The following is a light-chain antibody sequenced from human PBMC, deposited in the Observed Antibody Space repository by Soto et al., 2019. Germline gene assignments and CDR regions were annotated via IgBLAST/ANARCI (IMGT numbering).Light chain of an antibody. CDR1: QSLLYSSNNKNY. CDR3: QQYHSTPGT. CDR2: WAS. J-gene: IGKJ1*01. V-gene: IGKV4-1*01. Sequence: DIVMTQSPDSLAVSLGERATINCKSSQSLLYSSNNKNYLAWYQQKPGQPPKLLIYWASTRESGVPDRFSGAGSGIDFTLTISSLQAEDVAVYYCQQYHSTPGTFGQGTKVEIK.